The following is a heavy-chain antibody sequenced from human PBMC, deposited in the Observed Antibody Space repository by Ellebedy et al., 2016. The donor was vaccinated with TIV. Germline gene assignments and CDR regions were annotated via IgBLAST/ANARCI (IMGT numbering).Heavy chain of an antibody. CDR3: AREITRGSSGQYFDY. V-gene: IGHV1-2*05. CDR1: RYTFTGYY. J-gene: IGHJ4*02. D-gene: IGHD6-19*01. Sequence: AASVKVSCKASRYTFTGYYMHWVRQAPGQGLEWMGRINPNTGSTNYAQKFQGRVTMNRDTSISTAYMELSRLRSDDTVVYYCAREITRGSSGQYFDYWGQGTLITVSS. CDR2: INPNTGST.